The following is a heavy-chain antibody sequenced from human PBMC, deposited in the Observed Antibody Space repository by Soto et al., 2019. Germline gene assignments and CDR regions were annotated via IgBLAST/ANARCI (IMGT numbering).Heavy chain of an antibody. CDR3: ATPRANCSGGSCYSSFDY. J-gene: IGHJ4*02. CDR1: GYTFTNYA. V-gene: IGHV1-18*01. D-gene: IGHD2-15*01. CDR2: ISAYNGNT. Sequence: ASVKVSCKASGYTFTNYAMHWVRQAPGQGLEWMGWISAYNGNTNYAQKLQGRVTMTTDTSTSTAYMELRSLRSDDTAVYYCATPRANCSGGSCYSSFDYWGQGTLVTVSS.